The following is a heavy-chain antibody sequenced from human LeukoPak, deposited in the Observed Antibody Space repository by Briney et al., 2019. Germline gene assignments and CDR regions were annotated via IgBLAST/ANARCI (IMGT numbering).Heavy chain of an antibody. CDR3: ARWYSSGWYGSYYMDV. D-gene: IGHD6-19*01. CDR1: GYTFTSYG. V-gene: IGHV1-18*01. Sequence: ASVNVSCKASGYTFTSYGISWVRQAPGQGLEWMGWISAYNGNTNYAQKLQGRVTMTTDTSTSTAYMELRSLSSDDTAVYYCARWYSSGWYGSYYMDVWGKGTTVTVSS. CDR2: ISAYNGNT. J-gene: IGHJ6*03.